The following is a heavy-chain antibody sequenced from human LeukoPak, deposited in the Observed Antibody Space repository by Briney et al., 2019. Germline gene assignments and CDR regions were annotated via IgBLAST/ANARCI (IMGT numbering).Heavy chain of an antibody. D-gene: IGHD1-26*01. CDR1: GFTFSSYW. Sequence: GGSLRLSCAASGFTFSSYWMTWVRQAPGKGLEWVANIKQDGGEKYYVDSVKGRFTISRDNAKNSLYLQMNSLRAEDTAVYYCASSPRIVGARFDIWGQGTMVTVSS. CDR3: ASSPRIVGARFDI. V-gene: IGHV3-7*01. CDR2: IKQDGGEK. J-gene: IGHJ3*02.